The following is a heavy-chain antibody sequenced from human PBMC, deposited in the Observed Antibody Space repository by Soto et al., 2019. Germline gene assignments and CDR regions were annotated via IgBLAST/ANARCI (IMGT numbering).Heavy chain of an antibody. J-gene: IGHJ6*02. Sequence: EVQLVESGGGLVKPGGSLRLSCAASGLTLSNAWMNWVREAPGKGLAWVARIKTKTEGGTTDYAAPVKGRFTNSRDDSKNKLYLQMNSLKTEDTAVYYCTADQVVASDYAMDVWGQGTTVTVSS. CDR2: IKTKTEGGTT. V-gene: IGHV3-15*07. CDR3: TADQVVASDYAMDV. D-gene: IGHD2-15*01. CDR1: GLTLSNAW.